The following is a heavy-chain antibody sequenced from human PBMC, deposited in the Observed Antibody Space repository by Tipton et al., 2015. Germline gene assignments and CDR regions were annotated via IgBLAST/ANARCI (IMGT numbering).Heavy chain of an antibody. CDR3: ARDILPNWFEP. Sequence: GLVKPSETLSLACSVSHDSIRNKYWSWIRQPAGKGLEWIGRIYGGGSVDYNPSLKGRVTMSVDTSKNEFSLRLTSVSAADTAIYYCARDILPNWFEPWGQGILVTVSS. CDR1: HDSIRNKY. V-gene: IGHV4-4*07. CDR2: IYGGGSV. J-gene: IGHJ5*02. D-gene: IGHD2-21*01.